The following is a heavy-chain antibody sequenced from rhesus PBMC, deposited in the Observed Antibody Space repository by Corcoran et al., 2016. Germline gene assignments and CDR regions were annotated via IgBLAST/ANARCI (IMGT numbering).Heavy chain of an antibody. Sequence: QVQLVQSGAEVKKPGASVKLSCKASGYTFTSYSINWVRQAPGQGIEWTGWINPSKGKTGYAQKFQGRIIMTRDTSTSTAYMELSSLRSEDTAVYYCARWGREGGTGFDYWGQGVLVTVSS. CDR3: ARWGREGGTGFDY. J-gene: IGHJ4*01. CDR2: INPSKGKT. CDR1: GYTFTSYS. D-gene: IGHD3-3*01. V-gene: IGHV1-200*01.